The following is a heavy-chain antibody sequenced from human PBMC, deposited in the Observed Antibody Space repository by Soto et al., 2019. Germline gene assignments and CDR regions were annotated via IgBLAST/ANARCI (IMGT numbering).Heavy chain of an antibody. D-gene: IGHD3-3*01. CDR2: ISYDGSNK. J-gene: IGHJ4*02. CDR1: GFTFRSYD. CDR3: ARVRGEGYNYNFYYFDY. Sequence: PGGSLRHSCAASGFTFRSYDMHWFRLVPGKRLEWVAVISYDGSNKYYADSGKGRFTISRDYAKNTLYLQMNSLRAEDTAVYYCARVRGEGYNYNFYYFDYWGPGTVGTVFS. V-gene: IGHV3-30*03.